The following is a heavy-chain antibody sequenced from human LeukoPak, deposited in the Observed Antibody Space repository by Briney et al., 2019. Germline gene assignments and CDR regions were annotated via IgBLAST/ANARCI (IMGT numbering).Heavy chain of an antibody. CDR2: ISGSGGST. CDR3: AKDFEWSLDW. V-gene: IGHV3-23*01. CDR1: GFTFSSYA. Sequence: GGSLRLSCAASGFTFSSYAMSWVRQAPGKGLEWVSAISGSGGSTYYADSVKGRFTISRDNTKNSLYLQMNSLRAEDTAIYYCAKDFEWSLDWWGQGTLVTVSS. J-gene: IGHJ4*02. D-gene: IGHD3-3*01.